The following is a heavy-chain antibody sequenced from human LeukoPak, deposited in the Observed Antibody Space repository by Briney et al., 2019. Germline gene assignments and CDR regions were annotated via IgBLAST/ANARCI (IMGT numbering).Heavy chain of an antibody. V-gene: IGHV3-21*01. Sequence: GGSLRLSCAASGFTFSSYSMNWVRQAPGKGLEWVSSISSTGSYIFYADSVKGRFTISRDNAKNSLYLQMSRLRAEDTAVYYCAREKLSFFDSSGYFDYWGQGTLVTVSS. J-gene: IGHJ4*02. D-gene: IGHD3-22*01. CDR1: GFTFSSYS. CDR2: ISSTGSYI. CDR3: AREKLSFFDSSGYFDY.